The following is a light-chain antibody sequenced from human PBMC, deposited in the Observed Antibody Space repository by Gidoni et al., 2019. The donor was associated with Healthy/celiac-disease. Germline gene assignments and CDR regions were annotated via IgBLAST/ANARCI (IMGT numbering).Light chain of an antibody. CDR1: QSVLYSSNNKNY. J-gene: IGKJ1*01. Sequence: DIVMTQSPDSLAVSLGERATINCKSSQSVLYSSNNKNYLAWYQQKPGQPPKLLIYWASTRESGVPDRFSGSGSGTDFTLTISILQAEDLSVYYCQQYYSTPWTFGQGTKVEIK. CDR2: WAS. V-gene: IGKV4-1*01. CDR3: QQYYSTPWT.